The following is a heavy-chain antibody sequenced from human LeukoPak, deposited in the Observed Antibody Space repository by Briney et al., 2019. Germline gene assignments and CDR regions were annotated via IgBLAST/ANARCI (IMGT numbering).Heavy chain of an antibody. CDR3: ARTASYCSSTSCYTRLDY. D-gene: IGHD2-2*02. J-gene: IGHJ4*02. CDR1: GGTFSSYA. CDR2: IIPIFGTA. V-gene: IGHV1-69*05. Sequence: GASVKVSCKASGGTFSSYAISWVRQAPGQGLEWMGGIIPIFGTANYAQKFQGRVTITTDESTSTAYMELSSLRSEDTAVYYCARTASYCSSTSCYTRLDYWGQGTLVIVSS.